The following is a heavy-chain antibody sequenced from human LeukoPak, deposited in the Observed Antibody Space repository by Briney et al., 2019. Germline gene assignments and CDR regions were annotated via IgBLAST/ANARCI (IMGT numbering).Heavy chain of an antibody. CDR1: GGSFSGYY. J-gene: IGHJ5*02. CDR2: INHSGST. Sequence: KPSETLSLTCAVYGGSFSGYYWSWIRQPPGKGLEWIGEINHSGSTNYNPSLKSRVTISVDTSKNQFSLKLSSVTAADTAVYYCARGPSRYGYSPWGQGTLVTVSS. CDR3: ARGPSRYGYSP. D-gene: IGHD5-18*01. V-gene: IGHV4-34*01.